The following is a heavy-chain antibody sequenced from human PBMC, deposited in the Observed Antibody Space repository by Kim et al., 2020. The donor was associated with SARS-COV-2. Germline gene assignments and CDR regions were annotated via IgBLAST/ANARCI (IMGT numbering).Heavy chain of an antibody. V-gene: IGHV4-59*01. Sequence: SETLSLTCTVSGGSISIYYWSWIRQPPGKGLEWIGYIYYSGSTNYNPSLKSRVTISVDTSKNQFSLKLSSVTAADTAVYYCARDTMGIYWYFDLWGRGTLVTVSS. CDR1: GGSISIYY. CDR2: IYYSGST. J-gene: IGHJ2*01. CDR3: ARDTMGIYWYFDL. D-gene: IGHD6-13*01.